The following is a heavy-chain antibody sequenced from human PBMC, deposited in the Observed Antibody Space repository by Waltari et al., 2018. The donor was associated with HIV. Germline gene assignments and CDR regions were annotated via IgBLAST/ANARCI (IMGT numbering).Heavy chain of an antibody. D-gene: IGHD5-18*01. V-gene: IGHV3-33*01. Sequence: QVQLVESGGGVVQPGRSLRLSCAASGFTFKNFAMNWVRQAPGKGLEWVGNIYYDGSKKFYGDSVRGRFTISRDNYKQILYLQMNSLRVEDTALYYCARDYNYAPDYWGQGTLVVVSS. CDR2: IYYDGSKK. CDR3: ARDYNYAPDY. CDR1: GFTFKNFA. J-gene: IGHJ4*02.